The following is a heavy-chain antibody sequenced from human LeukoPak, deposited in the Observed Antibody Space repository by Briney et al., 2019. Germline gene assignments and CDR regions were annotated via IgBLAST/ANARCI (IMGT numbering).Heavy chain of an antibody. D-gene: IGHD3-10*01. J-gene: IGHJ3*02. CDR3: ARSVGWFDAFDI. CDR2: ISYDGSNK. Sequence: PGGSLRLSCAASGFTFSNYAMSWVRQAPGMGLEWVAVISYDGSNKYYADSVKGRFTISRDNSKNTLYLQMNSLRAEDTAVYYCARSVGWFDAFDIWGQGTMVTVSS. V-gene: IGHV3-30*04. CDR1: GFTFSNYA.